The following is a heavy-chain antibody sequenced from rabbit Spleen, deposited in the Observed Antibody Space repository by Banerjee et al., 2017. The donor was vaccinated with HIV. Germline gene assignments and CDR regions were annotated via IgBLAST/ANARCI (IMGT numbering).Heavy chain of an antibody. CDR1: GFDFSRYYV. Sequence: QEQLVESGGGLVQPGGSLKLSCKASGFDFSRYYVSWVRQAPGKGLEWIGDIDPIFGIAVYARWAKGRFTMSRTSSTTVTLQMTSLTAADTATYFCVRDLVAVIGWNFNLWGPGTLVTVS. V-gene: IGHV1S45*01. CDR2: IDPIFGIA. CDR3: VRDLVAVIGWNFNL. D-gene: IGHD1-1*01. J-gene: IGHJ4*01.